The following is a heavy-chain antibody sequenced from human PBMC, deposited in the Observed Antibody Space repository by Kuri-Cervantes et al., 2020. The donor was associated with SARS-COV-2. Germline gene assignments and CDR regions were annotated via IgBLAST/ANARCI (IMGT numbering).Heavy chain of an antibody. J-gene: IGHJ3*02. Sequence: ASVNVSCKASGYTFTGYYMHWVRQAPGQGLEWMGWINPNSGGTNYAQKFQGRVTMTRDTSISTAYMELSRLRSDDTAVYYCARDLTTTVTTGAFDIWGQGTMVTVSS. V-gene: IGHV1-2*02. CDR1: GYTFTGYY. CDR2: INPNSGGT. D-gene: IGHD4-17*01. CDR3: ARDLTTTVTTGAFDI.